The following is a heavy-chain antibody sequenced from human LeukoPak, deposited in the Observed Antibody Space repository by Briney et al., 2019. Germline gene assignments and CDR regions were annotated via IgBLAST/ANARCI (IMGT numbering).Heavy chain of an antibody. CDR3: ARDRSTKYSCDY. D-gene: IGHD2-2*01. CDR1: GFTFSSHA. J-gene: IGHJ4*02. CDR2: ISYDGSIN. V-gene: IGHV3-30-3*01. Sequence: GGSLRLSCAASGFTFSSHAMHWVRQAPGKGLEWVAFISYDGSINYYADSVKGRFTISRDNSKNTLYLQMSSLRTEDTAVYYCARDRSTKYSCDYWGQGTLVSVSS.